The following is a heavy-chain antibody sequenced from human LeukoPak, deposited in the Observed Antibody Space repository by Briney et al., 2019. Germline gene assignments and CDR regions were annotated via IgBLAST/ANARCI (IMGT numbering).Heavy chain of an antibody. V-gene: IGHV5-51*01. Sequence: GEPLKISCQASGYTFTTYWSGWVRQMPGKGLECMGIIYPDDSDTTYSPSFQGQVTISADKSFSTAYLQWSSLKASDTAIYYCARLGGDTYYFGSASYPNWYFDLWGRGTLVTVSS. CDR3: ARLGGDTYYFGSASYPNWYFDL. CDR2: IYPDDSDT. CDR1: GYTFTTYW. D-gene: IGHD3-10*01. J-gene: IGHJ2*01.